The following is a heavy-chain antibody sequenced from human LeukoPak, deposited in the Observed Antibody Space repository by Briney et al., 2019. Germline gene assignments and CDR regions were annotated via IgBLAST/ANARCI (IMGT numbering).Heavy chain of an antibody. CDR2: IYYSGST. J-gene: IGHJ5*02. V-gene: IGHV4-59*01. Sequence: SETLSLTCTVSGGSISSYCWSWIRQPPGKGLERIGYIYYSGSTNYNPSLKSRVTISVDTSKNQFSLKLSSVTAADTAVYYCARASSGYYNWFDPWGQGTLVTVSS. CDR1: GGSISSYC. CDR3: ARASSGYYNWFDP. D-gene: IGHD3-3*01.